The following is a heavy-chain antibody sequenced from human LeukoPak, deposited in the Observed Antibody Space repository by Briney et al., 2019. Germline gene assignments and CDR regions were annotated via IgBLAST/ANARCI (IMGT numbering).Heavy chain of an antibody. D-gene: IGHD3-9*01. CDR2: ISSSGSTI. J-gene: IGHJ6*02. V-gene: IGHV3-11*01. CDR1: GFTFSDYY. CDR3: ARAVVGGVHYDTLNYYYGMDV. Sequence: GGSLRLSCAASGFTFSDYYMSWIRQAPGEGLEWVSYISSSGSTIYYADSVKGRFTISRDNAKNSLYLQMNSLRAEDTAVYYCARAVVGGVHYDTLNYYYGMDVWGQGTTVTVSS.